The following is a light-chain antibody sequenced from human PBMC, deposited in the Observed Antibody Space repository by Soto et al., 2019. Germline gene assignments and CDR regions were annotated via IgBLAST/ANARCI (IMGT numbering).Light chain of an antibody. Sequence: DIQMTQSPFSLSASVGDRVAITCRASQSISSYLNWYQQKPGKAPKLLIYAASRMQSGVPSRFSGSGSGTDFTLTISSLQPEDFATYYCQQSYSTRWTFGQGTKVDI. J-gene: IGKJ1*01. V-gene: IGKV1-39*01. CDR2: AAS. CDR1: QSISSY. CDR3: QQSYSTRWT.